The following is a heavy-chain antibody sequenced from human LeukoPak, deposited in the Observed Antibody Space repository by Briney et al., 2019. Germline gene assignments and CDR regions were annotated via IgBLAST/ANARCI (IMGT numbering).Heavy chain of an antibody. J-gene: IGHJ4*02. CDR1: GYTFTSYY. V-gene: IGHV1-46*01. CDR2: INPSGGST. D-gene: IGHD3-9*01. CDR3: ARDGVLLRYFDWLLTPSGDVYYFDY. Sequence: ASVKVSCKASGYTFTSYYMHWVRQAPGQGLEWMGIINPSGGSTSYAQKFQGRVTMTRDMSTSTDYMELSSLRSEDTAVYYCARDGVLLRYFDWLLTPSGDVYYFDYWGQGTLVTVSS.